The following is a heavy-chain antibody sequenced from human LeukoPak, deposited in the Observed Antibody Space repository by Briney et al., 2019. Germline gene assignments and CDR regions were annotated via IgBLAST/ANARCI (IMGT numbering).Heavy chain of an antibody. J-gene: IGHJ5*02. V-gene: IGHV4-39*07. CDR2: IYYSGST. CDR1: GGSISSSSYY. CDR3: ARAGGIETYCGGDCYSGNWFDP. Sequence: SETLSLTCTVSGGSISSSSYYWGWIRQPPGKGLEWIGSIYYSGSTYYNPSLKSRVTISVDTSKNQFSLKLSSVTAADTAVYYCARAGGIETYCGGDCYSGNWFDPWGQGTLVTVSS. D-gene: IGHD2-21*02.